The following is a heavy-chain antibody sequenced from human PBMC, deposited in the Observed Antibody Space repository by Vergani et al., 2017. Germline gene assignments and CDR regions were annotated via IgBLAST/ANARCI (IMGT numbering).Heavy chain of an antibody. CDR3: ATDRTWWLVPYYYYGIDV. J-gene: IGHJ6*02. CDR2: ISSSSSYI. CDR1: GFTFSSYW. D-gene: IGHD6-19*01. V-gene: IGHV3-21*04. Sequence: EVQLVESGGGLVQPGRSLRLSCAASGFTFSSYWMNWVRQAPGKGLEWVSSISSSSSYIYYADSVKGRFTISRDNAKNSLYLQMNSLRAEDTAVYYCATDRTWWLVPYYYYGIDVWGQGTTVTVSS.